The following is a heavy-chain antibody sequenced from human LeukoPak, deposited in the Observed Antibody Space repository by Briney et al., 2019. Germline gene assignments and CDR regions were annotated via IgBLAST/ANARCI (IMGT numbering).Heavy chain of an antibody. D-gene: IGHD2/OR15-2a*01. CDR1: GFTFSSYW. Sequence: PGGSLRLSCAASGFTFSSYWMHWVRQAPGKGLVWLSRINSDGRGTTYAGSVKGRFTISRDNAKNTLYLQMNSLSPDDTAVYFCARDVDYHTTSECFDYWGQGTLVTVSS. J-gene: IGHJ4*02. V-gene: IGHV3-74*03. CDR3: ARDVDYHTTSECFDY. CDR2: INSDGRGT.